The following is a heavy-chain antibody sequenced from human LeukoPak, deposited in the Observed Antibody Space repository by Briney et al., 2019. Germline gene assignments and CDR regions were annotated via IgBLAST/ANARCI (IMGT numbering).Heavy chain of an antibody. J-gene: IGHJ4*02. V-gene: IGHV3-48*01. Sequence: PGGSLRLSCAASGFTFSTYSMNWVRQAPGKGPEWLSYITSSSSTIYYADSVKGRFTVSRDNAKNSLYLQMNSVRAEDTAVYYCTRRLAVWGQGTLVTVSS. CDR2: ITSSSSTI. CDR1: GFTFSTYS. CDR3: TRRLAV. D-gene: IGHD2-21*01.